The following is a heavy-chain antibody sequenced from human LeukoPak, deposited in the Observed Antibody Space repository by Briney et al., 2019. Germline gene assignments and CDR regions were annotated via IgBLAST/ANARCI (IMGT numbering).Heavy chain of an antibody. V-gene: IGHV4-59*08. D-gene: IGHD5/OR15-5a*01. J-gene: IGHJ3*01. CDR1: GGSISSYY. CDR2: IYYRGNS. Sequence: SETLSLTCTVSGGSISSYYWSWIRQPPGKALEWIGYIYYRGNSNYNPSLKSRVTMSVDTSKNQFSLKLSSVTAADTAVYYCARHFYDFNKAFDVWGQGTMVTVSS. CDR3: ARHFYDFNKAFDV.